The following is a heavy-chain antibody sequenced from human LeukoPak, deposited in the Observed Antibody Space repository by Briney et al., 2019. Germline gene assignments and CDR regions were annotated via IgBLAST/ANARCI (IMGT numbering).Heavy chain of an antibody. J-gene: IGHJ4*02. CDR1: GFTFSSYS. CDR3: ARDFPKPYNSPRRGYYFDY. V-gene: IGHV3-21*01. Sequence: GESLKISCAASGFTFSSYSMNWVRQAPGKGLEWVSSISSSSSYIYYADSVKGRFTISRDNAKNSLYLQMNSLRAEDTAVYYCARDFPKPYNSPRRGYYFDYWGQGTLVTVSS. CDR2: ISSSSSYI. D-gene: IGHD6-13*01.